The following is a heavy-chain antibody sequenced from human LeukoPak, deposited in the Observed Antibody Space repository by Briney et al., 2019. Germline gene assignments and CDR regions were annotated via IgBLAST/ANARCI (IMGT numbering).Heavy chain of an antibody. CDR1: GFTFSRYW. CDR3: ARDRDWYTFDY. V-gene: IGHV3-7*01. Sequence: GGSLRLSCAASGFTFSRYWMDWVRQAPGKGLEWVANIKQDGSEKYYVDSVKGRFTISRDNAKNSLYLQMNSLRADDTAVYYCARDRDWYTFDYWGQGALVTVSS. J-gene: IGHJ4*02. CDR2: IKQDGSEK. D-gene: IGHD2-21*01.